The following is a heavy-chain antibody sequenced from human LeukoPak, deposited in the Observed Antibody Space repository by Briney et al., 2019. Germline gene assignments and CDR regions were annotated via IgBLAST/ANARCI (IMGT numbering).Heavy chain of an antibody. J-gene: IGHJ4*02. CDR3: AKRGLAVHPADFDY. CDR2: ISGSGGST. Sequence: PGGSLRLSCAASGFTFSSYAMSWVRQAPGKGLEWVSAISGSGGSTYYADSVKGRFTISRDNSKNTLYLQMDSLRAEDTAVYCCAKRGLAVHPADFDYWGQGTLVTVSS. CDR1: GFTFSSYA. D-gene: IGHD6-19*01. V-gene: IGHV3-23*01.